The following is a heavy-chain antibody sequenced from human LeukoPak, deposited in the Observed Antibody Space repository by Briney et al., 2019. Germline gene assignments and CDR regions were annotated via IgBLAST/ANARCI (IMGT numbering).Heavy chain of an antibody. J-gene: IGHJ4*02. CDR3: AKGIESSGSYYTCFDY. V-gene: IGHV3-23*01. CDR2: ISGSGGAT. D-gene: IGHD1-26*01. Sequence: GGSLRLSCAASGFTFSNYAMSWVRQAPGKGLEWVSGISGSGGATYYADSVKGRFTISRDNSKNTLSLQMNGLRAEDTAVYYCAKGIESSGSYYTCFDYWGQGTLVTVSS. CDR1: GFTFSNYA.